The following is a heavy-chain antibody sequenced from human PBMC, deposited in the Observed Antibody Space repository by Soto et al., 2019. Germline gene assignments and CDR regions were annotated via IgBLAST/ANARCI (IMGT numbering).Heavy chain of an antibody. D-gene: IGHD2-21*01. V-gene: IGHV5-51*03. J-gene: IGHJ5*02. Sequence: EVQLVQSGAEVKKPGESLKISCKGSGYSFSNYWIVWVRQMPGKGLEWMGIIYPGDSETKYSPSFQGQVTISADKSINTAYLQWISLKASDTAMYYCAKRRCGNPDDWFDPWGQGTLVTVSS. CDR2: IYPGDSET. CDR1: GYSFSNYW. CDR3: AKRRCGNPDDWFDP.